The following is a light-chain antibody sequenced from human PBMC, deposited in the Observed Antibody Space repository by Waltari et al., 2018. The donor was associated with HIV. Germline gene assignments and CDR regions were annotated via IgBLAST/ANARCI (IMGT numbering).Light chain of an antibody. CDR3: QAWDTSTASVV. CDR2: QGT. Sequence: YELTQPPSVSVSPGQTPSLPCSGAKLGIKSACRYHQKAGQSPVLVIYQGTKRPSGIPERFSGSNSGNTATLTISGTQALDEAHYYCQAWDTSTASVVFGGGTKLTVL. CDR1: KLGIKS. J-gene: IGLJ2*01. V-gene: IGLV3-1*01.